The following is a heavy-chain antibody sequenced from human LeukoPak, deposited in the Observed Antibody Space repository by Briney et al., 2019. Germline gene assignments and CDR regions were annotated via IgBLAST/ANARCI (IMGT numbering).Heavy chain of an antibody. CDR3: ARVGDHFHWYLDL. CDR1: GFTVSTNY. D-gene: IGHD3-10*01. Sequence: GGSLRLSCAASGFTVSTNYKNWVRQAPGKGLEWVSILYSGSDTYYADSVKGRFTISRDSSKTILSLQMHNLRAEDTAVYYCARVGDHFHWYLDLWGRGTLVTVSS. CDR2: LYSGSDT. J-gene: IGHJ2*01. V-gene: IGHV3-53*01.